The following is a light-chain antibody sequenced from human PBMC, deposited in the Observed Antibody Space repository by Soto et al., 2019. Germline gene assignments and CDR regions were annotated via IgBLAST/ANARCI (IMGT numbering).Light chain of an antibody. CDR2: DAS. V-gene: IGKV3-11*01. Sequence: EILLTQSPATLSFSPGDRATLSCRASQSVNSHLAWYQQKPGQAPRLLIYDASNRATGIPARFSGSGSGTEVTLTISSLAPEDFAIYYCQQRSDWPLLTFGGGTTVDIK. CDR1: QSVNSH. CDR3: QQRSDWPLLT. J-gene: IGKJ4*01.